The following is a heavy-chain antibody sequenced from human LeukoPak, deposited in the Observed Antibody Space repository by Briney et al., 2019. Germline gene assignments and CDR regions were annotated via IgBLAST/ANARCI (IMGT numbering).Heavy chain of an antibody. CDR1: GGSFSGYY. V-gene: IGHV4-34*01. J-gene: IGHJ3*02. D-gene: IGHD3-22*01. CDR2: INHSGST. CDR3: ARMARIVGLFFTMIVDDAFDI. Sequence: SETLSLTCAVYGGSFSGYYWSWIRQPPGKGLEWIGEINHSGSTNYNPSLKSRVTISVDTSKNQFSLKLSSVTAADTAVYYCARMARIVGLFFTMIVDDAFDIWGQGTMVTVSS.